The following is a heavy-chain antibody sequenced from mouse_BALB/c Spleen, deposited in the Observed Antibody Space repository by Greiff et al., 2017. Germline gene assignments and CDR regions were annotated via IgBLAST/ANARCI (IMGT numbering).Heavy chain of an antibody. CDR1: GFNIKDYY. CDR3: ARASLRRGFAY. CDR2: IDPENGNT. J-gene: IGHJ3*01. D-gene: IGHD2-12*01. Sequence: VQLKESGAELVRPGALVKLSCKASGFNIKDYYMHWVKQRPEQGLEWIGWIDPENGNTIYDPKFQGKASITADTSSNTAYLQLSSLTSEDTAVYYCARASLRRGFAYWGQGTLVTVSA. V-gene: IGHV14-1*02.